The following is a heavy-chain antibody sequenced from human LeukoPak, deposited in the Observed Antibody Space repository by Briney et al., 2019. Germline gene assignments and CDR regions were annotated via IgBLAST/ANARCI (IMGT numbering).Heavy chain of an antibody. D-gene: IGHD1-7*01. J-gene: IGHJ4*02. CDR1: GFTFRSYG. V-gene: IGHV3-23*01. CDR2: ISGYGDYT. Sequence: GGSLRLSCAGSGFTFRSYGMSWVRQAPGKGLEWGSSISGYGDYTYNADSVQGRFTISRDNSKTTLYLQMNSLRAEDAAIYYCATSPDIEATGTLYYLDYWGQGTLVTVSS. CDR3: ATSPDIEATGTLYYLDY.